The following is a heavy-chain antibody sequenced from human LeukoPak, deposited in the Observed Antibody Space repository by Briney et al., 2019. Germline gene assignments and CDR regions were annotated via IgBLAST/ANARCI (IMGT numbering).Heavy chain of an antibody. Sequence: SETLSLTCTVSGGSISSGDYYWSWIRQPPGKGLEWIGYIYYSGSTNYNPSLKSRVTISVDTSKNQFSLKLSSVTAADTAVYYCARDMAPAATSHYYYGMDVWGQGTTVTVSS. D-gene: IGHD2-2*01. CDR2: IYYSGST. CDR1: GGSISSGDYY. V-gene: IGHV4-61*08. J-gene: IGHJ6*02. CDR3: ARDMAPAATSHYYYGMDV.